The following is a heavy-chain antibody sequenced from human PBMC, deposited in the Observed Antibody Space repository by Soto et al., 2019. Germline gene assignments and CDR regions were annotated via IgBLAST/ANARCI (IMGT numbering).Heavy chain of an antibody. Sequence: SETLSLTCSVSGGSITDDSWNWLRQPPGKALEWIGYVYNSGSTNYNPSLKSRVTISVDTSKNQFSLKVNSVTAADTAVYYCARRAVVAVTGSLDNWLDPWGQGTLVTVSS. CDR3: ARRAVVAVTGSLDNWLDP. CDR1: GGSITDDS. J-gene: IGHJ5*02. CDR2: VYNSGST. V-gene: IGHV4-59*01. D-gene: IGHD2-21*01.